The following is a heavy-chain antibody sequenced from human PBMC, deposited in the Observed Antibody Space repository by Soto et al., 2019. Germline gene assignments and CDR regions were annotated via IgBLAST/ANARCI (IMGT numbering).Heavy chain of an antibody. J-gene: IGHJ5*02. V-gene: IGHV4-34*01. CDR1: GGSVNGYY. Sequence: LSLTCAVYGGSVNGYYWNWIRQPPGKALEWIGEINHTGGTHYNPSLKSRVTMSVDTSKNQFSLRLSSVTAADTTIYHCATRITVFGLLIPPFDPWGQGTLVTVSS. D-gene: IGHD3-3*01. CDR2: INHTGGT. CDR3: ATRITVFGLLIPPFDP.